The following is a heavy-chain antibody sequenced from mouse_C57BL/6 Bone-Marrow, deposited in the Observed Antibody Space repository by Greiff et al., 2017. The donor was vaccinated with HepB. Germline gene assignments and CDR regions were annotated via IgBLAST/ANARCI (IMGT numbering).Heavy chain of an antibody. CDR3: ATLGSSYGFAY. V-gene: IGHV1-82*01. CDR1: GYAFSSSW. CDR2: IYPGDGDT. Sequence: VQLQQSGPELVKPGASVKISCKASGYAFSSSWMNWVKQRPGKGLEWIGRIYPGDGDTNYNGKFKGKATLTADKSSSTAYMQLSSLTSEDSAVYICATLGSSYGFAYWGQGTLVTVSA. J-gene: IGHJ3*01. D-gene: IGHD1-1*01.